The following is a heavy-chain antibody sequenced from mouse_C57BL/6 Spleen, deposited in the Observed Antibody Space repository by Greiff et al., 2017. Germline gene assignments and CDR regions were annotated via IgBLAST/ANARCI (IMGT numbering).Heavy chain of an antibody. V-gene: IGHV5-17*01. D-gene: IGHD1-1*01. CDR2: ISSGSSTI. CDR3: AREVTTVVAHYYAMDD. Sequence: EVKLMESGGGLVKPGGSLKLSCAASGFTFSDYGMHWVRQAPEKGLAWVAYISSGSSTIYYADTVKGRFTISRDNAKNTLFLQMTSLRSEDTAMYYCAREVTTVVAHYYAMDDWGQGTSVTVSS. J-gene: IGHJ4*01. CDR1: GFTFSDYG.